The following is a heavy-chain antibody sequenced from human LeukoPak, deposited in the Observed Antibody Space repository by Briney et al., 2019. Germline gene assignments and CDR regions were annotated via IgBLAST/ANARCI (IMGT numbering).Heavy chain of an antibody. Sequence: ASVKVSCEASGGTFSSYAISWVRQAPGQGLEWMGGIIPIFGTANYAQKFQGRVTITTDESTSTAYMELSSLRSEDTAVYYCARGRAESLYYFDYWGQGTLVTVSS. D-gene: IGHD1-26*01. V-gene: IGHV1-69*05. CDR3: ARGRAESLYYFDY. J-gene: IGHJ4*02. CDR2: IIPIFGTA. CDR1: GGTFSSYA.